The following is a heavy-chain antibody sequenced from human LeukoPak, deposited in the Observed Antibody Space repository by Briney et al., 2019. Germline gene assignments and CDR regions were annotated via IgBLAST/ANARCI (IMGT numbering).Heavy chain of an antibody. D-gene: IGHD6-19*01. CDR1: GFIFSDYC. CDR3: ARPGIAVAGFHYYYYYAMDV. V-gene: IGHV3-11*03. Sequence: PGGSLRLSCVASGFIFSDYCMTWLRQAPGKGLVWVSYISTDGTYKDYIESVKGRFTISRDNAKNYLYLQMNSLRAEDTAVYYCARPGIAVAGFHYYYYYAMDVWGQGTTVTVSS. CDR2: ISTDGTYK. J-gene: IGHJ6*02.